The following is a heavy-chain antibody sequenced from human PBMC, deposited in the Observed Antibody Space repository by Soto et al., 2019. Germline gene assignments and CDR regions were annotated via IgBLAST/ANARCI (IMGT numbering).Heavy chain of an antibody. V-gene: IGHV4-59*01. J-gene: IGHJ4*02. D-gene: IGHD3-10*01. CDR1: GGSISSYY. CDR2: IYYSGST. CDR3: ARESYYGSGATVVAY. Sequence: ETLSLTCTVSGGSISSYYWSWIRQPPGKGLEWIGYIYYSGSTNYNPSLKSRVTISVDTSKNQFSLKVTSVTAADTAVYYCARESYYGSGATVVAYWGQGTLVTVSS.